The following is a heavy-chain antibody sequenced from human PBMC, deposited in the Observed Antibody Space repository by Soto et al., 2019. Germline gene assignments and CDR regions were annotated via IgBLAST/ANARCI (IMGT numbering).Heavy chain of an antibody. CDR3: ARDPKTSGGQHWAFNYFDS. Sequence: QVQLMESGGGVVQPGRSLRLSCAASGFSFSISPMHWVRQAPGKGPEWVALISYDGTNKFYADSVKGRFTISRDNSKSTLYLQVDSLRPEDAAVYYCARDPKTSGGQHWAFNYFDSWGQGTLVTVSS. CDR1: GFSFSISP. CDR2: ISYDGTNK. D-gene: IGHD7-27*01. V-gene: IGHV3-30-3*01. J-gene: IGHJ4*02.